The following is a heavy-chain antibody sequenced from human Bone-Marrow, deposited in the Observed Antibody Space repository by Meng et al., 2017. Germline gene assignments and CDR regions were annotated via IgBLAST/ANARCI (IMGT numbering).Heavy chain of an antibody. Sequence: VQWGQSGAGGKKPGSSVKVSCKASGGTFSSYAISWVRQAPGQGLEWMGGIIPIFGTANYAQKFQGRVTITADKSTSTAYMELSSLRSEDTAVYYCARDNYYDSSGYPKGLDYWGQGTLVTVSS. D-gene: IGHD3-22*01. CDR3: ARDNYYDSSGYPKGLDY. V-gene: IGHV1-69*06. CDR1: GGTFSSYA. CDR2: IIPIFGTA. J-gene: IGHJ4*02.